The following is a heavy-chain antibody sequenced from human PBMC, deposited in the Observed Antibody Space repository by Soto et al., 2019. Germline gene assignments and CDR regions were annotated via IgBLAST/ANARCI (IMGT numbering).Heavy chain of an antibody. D-gene: IGHD5-18*01. Sequence: QVQLVQSGAEVKKPGASVKVSCKASGYTFTSYYMHWVRQAPGQGLEWMGIINPSGGSTSYAQKFQGRVTMTRDTSTSTVYMELSSLRSEDTAVYYCARPYPTAMVSGDAFDIWGQGTMVTVSS. V-gene: IGHV1-46*03. J-gene: IGHJ3*02. CDR2: INPSGGST. CDR3: ARPYPTAMVSGDAFDI. CDR1: GYTFTSYY.